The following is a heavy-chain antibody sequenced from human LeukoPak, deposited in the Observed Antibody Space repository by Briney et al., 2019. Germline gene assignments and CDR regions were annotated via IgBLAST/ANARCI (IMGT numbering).Heavy chain of an antibody. D-gene: IGHD6-6*01. Sequence: PSETLSLTCAVSGGSISSSNWWSWVRPPPGKGLEWIGEIYHSGSTNYNPSLKSRVTISVDTSKNQFSLKLSSVTAADTAVYYCARSIAARWAFDIWGQGTMVTVSS. CDR3: ARSIAARWAFDI. V-gene: IGHV4-4*02. CDR2: IYHSGST. J-gene: IGHJ3*02. CDR1: GGSISSSNW.